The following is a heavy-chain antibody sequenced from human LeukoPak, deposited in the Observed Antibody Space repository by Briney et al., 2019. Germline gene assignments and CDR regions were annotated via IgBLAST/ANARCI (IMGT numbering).Heavy chain of an antibody. V-gene: IGHV3-48*02. CDR2: ISSSGTTI. CDR3: ARVWGLAVAGGEIEY. CDR1: GFIFSSYS. J-gene: IGHJ4*02. Sequence: GGSLRLSCAASGFIFSSYSMNWVRQAPGKGLEWVSYISSSGTTIYYADSVKGRFTISRDNAKNSLYLQMNSLRDEDTAVYYCARVWGLAVAGGEIEYWGQGTLVTVSS. D-gene: IGHD6-13*01.